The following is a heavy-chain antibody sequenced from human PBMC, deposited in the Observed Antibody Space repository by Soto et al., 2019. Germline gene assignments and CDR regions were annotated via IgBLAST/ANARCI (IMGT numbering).Heavy chain of an antibody. V-gene: IGHV6-1*01. CDR2: TYYRSKWYN. J-gene: IGHJ6*02. Sequence: PSQTLSLTCAISGDSVSSNSAACNWIRQSPSRGLEWLGRTYYRSKWYNDYAVSVKSRITINPDTSKNQFSLQLNSVTPEDTAVYYCARDRLGGPHYYYYGMDVWGQGTTVTVSS. CDR1: GDSVSSNSAA. CDR3: ARDRLGGPHYYYYGMDV. D-gene: IGHD3-16*01.